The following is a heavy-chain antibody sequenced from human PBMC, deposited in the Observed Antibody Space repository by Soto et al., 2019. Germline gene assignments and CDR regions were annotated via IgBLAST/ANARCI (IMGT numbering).Heavy chain of an antibody. CDR3: SIGSRWAGYGTFDY. J-gene: IGHJ4*02. CDR1: GFTFSSYA. Sequence: PGGSLRLSCAASGFTFSSYAMSWVRQAPGKGLEWVSAISGSGGSTYYADSVKGRFTISRDNSKNTLYLQMNSLRAEDTAVYYCSIGSRWAGYGTFDYWGQGTLVTVSS. D-gene: IGHD5-18*01. V-gene: IGHV3-23*01. CDR2: ISGSGGST.